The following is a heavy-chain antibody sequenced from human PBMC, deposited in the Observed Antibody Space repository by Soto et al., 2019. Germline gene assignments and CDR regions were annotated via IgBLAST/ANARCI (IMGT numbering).Heavy chain of an antibody. V-gene: IGHV4-59*01. CDR3: ARGGGSSGV. CDR1: GGSITSYY. D-gene: IGHD3-22*01. Sequence: QVQLQESGPGLVKPSETLSLTCTVSGGSITSYYWSWIRQSPGKRLEWIGNINDSGSTNYNPSLKSRVTMSVDTSKNELSLRLSYVTAADTAIYYCARGGGSSGVWGQGILVTVSS. CDR2: INDSGST. J-gene: IGHJ4*02.